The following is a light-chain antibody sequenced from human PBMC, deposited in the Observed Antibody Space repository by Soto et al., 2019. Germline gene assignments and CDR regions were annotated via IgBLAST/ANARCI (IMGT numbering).Light chain of an antibody. Sequence: EIAMTQSPATLSVSPGERATLSCRASQSVSSKLAWYQQKPGQAPSLLIYDASTRATGIPATFSGSGSGTEFTLTISSLQSEDFVVYYCQEYNNWPQTFGQGTKVEIE. CDR1: QSVSSK. J-gene: IGKJ1*01. CDR2: DAS. CDR3: QEYNNWPQT. V-gene: IGKV3-15*01.